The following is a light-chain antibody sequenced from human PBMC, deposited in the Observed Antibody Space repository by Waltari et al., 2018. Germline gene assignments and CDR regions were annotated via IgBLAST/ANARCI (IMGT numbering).Light chain of an antibody. J-gene: IGKJ2*02. Sequence: EIVMTQSPATLSVSPGERATFSCRASQSVNSNLAWYQQKPGQAPRLLIYGTSTRATGVPARFSGSGSGTEFTLTISSLQSEDFAIYYCQQYNNWRTFGKGTKLEIK. CDR2: GTS. CDR3: QQYNNWRT. V-gene: IGKV3-15*01. CDR1: QSVNSN.